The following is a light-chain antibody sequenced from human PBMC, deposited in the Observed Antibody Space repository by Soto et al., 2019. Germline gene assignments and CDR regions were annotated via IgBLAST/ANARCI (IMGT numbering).Light chain of an antibody. Sequence: QSALTQPASVSGSPGQSITISCTGTSSDVGAYNYVSWYQQHPGKAPKLMIYEVSNRPSGVSNRFSGSKSGHTASLTISGLQAEDEAEYYCSAYTNSTTYVFGTGTKLTVL. CDR2: EVS. V-gene: IGLV2-14*01. CDR3: SAYTNSTTYV. CDR1: SSDVGAYNY. J-gene: IGLJ1*01.